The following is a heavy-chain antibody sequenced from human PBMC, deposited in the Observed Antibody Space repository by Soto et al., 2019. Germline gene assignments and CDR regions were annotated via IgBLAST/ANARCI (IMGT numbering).Heavy chain of an antibody. Sequence: GGSLRLSCAASGFTFSNAWINWVRQAPGKGLEWVGRTKSKTDGGTTDYAEPVKGRFAISRDDSNNMVYLQMNSLKIEDTAVYYCTTDSYSTIIIVRFDYWGHGTLVTVSS. CDR2: TKSKTDGGTT. CDR1: GFTFSNAW. D-gene: IGHD3-22*01. CDR3: TTDSYSTIIIVRFDY. J-gene: IGHJ4*01. V-gene: IGHV3-15*07.